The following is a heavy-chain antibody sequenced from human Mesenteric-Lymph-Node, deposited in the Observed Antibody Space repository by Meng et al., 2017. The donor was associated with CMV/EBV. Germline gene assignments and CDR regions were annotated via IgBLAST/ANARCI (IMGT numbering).Heavy chain of an antibody. CDR3: SRGSRYDIFTGDFDY. D-gene: IGHD3-9*01. CDR2: INHSGST. J-gene: IGHJ4*02. Sequence: QVGAGLVKPVGTLGVTLAVHGGSVSGYYLNWIRQSPEKGLEWIVEINHSGSTTYNPSFTSRIIISVDTSTNQISLNMSSVTAADTAVYYCSRGSRYDIFTGDFDYWGQGALVTVSS. V-gene: IGHV4-34*01. CDR1: GGSVSGYY.